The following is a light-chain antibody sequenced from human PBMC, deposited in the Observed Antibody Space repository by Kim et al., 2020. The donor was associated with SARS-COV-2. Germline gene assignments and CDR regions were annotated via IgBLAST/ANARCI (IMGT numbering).Light chain of an antibody. J-gene: IGLJ2*01. V-gene: IGLV2-14*04. CDR3: SSYTSSSNVV. CDR2: DVS. CDR1: SSDVGGYNS. Sequence: GQAITISSPGTSSDVGGYNSFSWYQQHPGKAPKLMIYDVSKRPSGVSNRFSGSKSGNTASLTISGLQAEDEADYYCSSYTSSSNVVFGGGTQLTVL.